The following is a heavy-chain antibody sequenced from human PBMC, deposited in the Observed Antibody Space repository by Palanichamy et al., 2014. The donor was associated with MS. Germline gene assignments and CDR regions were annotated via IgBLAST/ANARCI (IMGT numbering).Heavy chain of an antibody. CDR2: ISTYNGKT. CDR1: GYTFNSYG. J-gene: IGHJ3*02. V-gene: IGHV1-18*01. Sequence: QVQLVQSGAEVKKPGASVKVSCKASGYTFNSYGISWVRQAPGQGLEWMGWISTYNGKTNYLQKLQGRVTMTTDTSTSTAYMELRSLRSDDTAVYYCARDREERLQEDAFDIWGQGTMVTVSS. D-gene: IGHD2-21*02. CDR3: ARDREERLQEDAFDI.